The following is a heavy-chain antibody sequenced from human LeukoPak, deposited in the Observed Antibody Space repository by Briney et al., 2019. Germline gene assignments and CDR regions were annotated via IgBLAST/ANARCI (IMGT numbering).Heavy chain of an antibody. CDR3: ARVATGTSGYYYYYMDV. V-gene: IGHV4-4*07. D-gene: IGHD1-1*01. Sequence: SETLSLTCTVSGGSISSYYWSWIRQPAGKGLEWIGRIYTSGSTNYNPSLKSRVTMSVDTSKNQFSLKLSSVTAADTAVYYCARVATGTSGYYYYYMDVWGKGTTVTVSS. CDR2: IYTSGST. J-gene: IGHJ6*03. CDR1: GGSISSYY.